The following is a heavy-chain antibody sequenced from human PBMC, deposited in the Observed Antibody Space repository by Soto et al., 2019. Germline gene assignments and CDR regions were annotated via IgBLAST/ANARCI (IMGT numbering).Heavy chain of an antibody. J-gene: IGHJ4*02. D-gene: IGHD1-1*01. V-gene: IGHV1-18*01. CDR3: ARGRYGDY. CDR2: ISAHNGNT. Sequence: QVHLVQSGAEVKKPGASVKVSCKGSVYAFTTYGITWVRQAPGQGLEWMGWISAHNGNTNYAQKLQGRVTVTSDTSTSTAYIELRSLRSDDTAVYYCARGRYGDYWGQGALVTVSS. CDR1: VYAFTTYG.